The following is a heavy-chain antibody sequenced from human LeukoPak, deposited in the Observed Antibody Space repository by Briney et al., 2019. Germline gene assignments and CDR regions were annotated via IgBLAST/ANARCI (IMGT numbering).Heavy chain of an antibody. J-gene: IGHJ5*02. Sequence: GSLRLSCAASGFTVSSNYMSWVRQPPGKGLEWIGSISNGGNIYYNPSLKSRVTISVDTSENQFSLKLSSVTAADTAVYYCARRPPASGADWFDPWGQGTLVTVSS. CDR3: ARRPPASGADWFDP. V-gene: IGHV4-39*01. CDR2: ISNGGNI. CDR1: GFTVSSNY. D-gene: IGHD1-26*01.